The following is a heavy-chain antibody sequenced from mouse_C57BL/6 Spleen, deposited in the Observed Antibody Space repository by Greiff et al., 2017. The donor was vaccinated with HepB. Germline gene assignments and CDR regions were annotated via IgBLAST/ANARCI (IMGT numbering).Heavy chain of an antibody. CDR1: GYAFSSYW. CDR3: ARDAGSSYNDYFDY. D-gene: IGHD1-1*01. CDR2: IYPGDGDT. Sequence: QVQLQQSGAELVKPGASVKISCKASGYAFSSYWMNWVKQRPGKGLEWIGQIYPGDGDTNYNGKFKGKATLTADKSSSTAYMQLSSLTSEDSAVYFCARDAGSSYNDYFDYWGQGTTLTVSS. J-gene: IGHJ2*01. V-gene: IGHV1-80*01.